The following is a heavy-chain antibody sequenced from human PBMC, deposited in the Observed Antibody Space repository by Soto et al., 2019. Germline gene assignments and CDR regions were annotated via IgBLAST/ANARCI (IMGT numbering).Heavy chain of an antibody. CDR3: ARHPPSAVAGIDY. CDR2: IYYSGST. D-gene: IGHD6-19*01. Sequence: TSETLSLTCTVSGGSISSYYWSWIRQPPGKGLERIGYIYYSGSTNYNPSLKSRVTMSLDTSKNQFSLNLISVTAADTAVYYCARHPPSAVAGIDYWGQGALVTVSS. J-gene: IGHJ4*02. CDR1: GGSISSYY. V-gene: IGHV4-59*08.